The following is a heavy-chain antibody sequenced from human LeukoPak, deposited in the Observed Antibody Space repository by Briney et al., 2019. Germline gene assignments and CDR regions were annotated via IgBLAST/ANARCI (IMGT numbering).Heavy chain of an antibody. CDR1: GYSLTNYW. V-gene: IGHV5-51*01. D-gene: IGHD6-13*01. Sequence: GESLKISCQGFGYSLTNYWIGWVRKMPGKGMEWMGVIYPGDSRIRYNPSFQGQVTISVDKSISTAYLQWVSLKASDSAIYYCACRDLTSTWSFPWGQGTLVTVSS. CDR3: ACRDLTSTWSFP. CDR2: IYPGDSRI. J-gene: IGHJ5*02.